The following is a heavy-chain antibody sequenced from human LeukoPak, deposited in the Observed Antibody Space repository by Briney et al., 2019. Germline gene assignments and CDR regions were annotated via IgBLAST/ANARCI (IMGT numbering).Heavy chain of an antibody. CDR3: ARDRDWYSFDS. Sequence: GGSLRLSCAASGFTFNSYWMNWVRQAPGKGLEWVANIKRDGSEKYYVDSVKGRFTISRDNAKNSLYLQMNSLRAEDTAVYYCARDRDWYSFDSWGQGTLVTVSS. D-gene: IGHD6-19*01. CDR2: IKRDGSEK. CDR1: GFTFNSYW. J-gene: IGHJ4*02. V-gene: IGHV3-7*03.